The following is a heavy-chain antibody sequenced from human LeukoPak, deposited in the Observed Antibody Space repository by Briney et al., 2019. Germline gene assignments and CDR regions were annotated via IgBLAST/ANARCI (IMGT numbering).Heavy chain of an antibody. D-gene: IGHD6-13*01. J-gene: IGHJ4*02. CDR2: IIPIFGTA. Sequence: SSVTVSFKASGGTFISYAISWVRQAPGQGLEWMGGIIPIFGTANYAQKFQGRVTITADESTSTAYMELSSLRSEDTAVYYCARDLGSSWYVYAYWGQGTLVTVSS. CDR1: GGTFISYA. V-gene: IGHV1-69*13. CDR3: ARDLGSSWYVYAY.